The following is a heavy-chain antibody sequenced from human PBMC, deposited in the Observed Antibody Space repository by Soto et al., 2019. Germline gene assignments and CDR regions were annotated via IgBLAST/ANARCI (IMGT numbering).Heavy chain of an antibody. V-gene: IGHV4-39*01. Sequence: SETLSLTCTVSGGSISSSSSYWGWIRQPPGKGLEWIGSIYYSGSTYYNPSLKSRVTISVDTSKNQFPLTLSSVTAADTAVYYCARLVGFEAFRIFYMDAWGKGTTVTVSS. CDR1: GGSISSSSSY. D-gene: IGHD2-15*01. J-gene: IGHJ6*03. CDR2: IYYSGST. CDR3: ARLVGFEAFRIFYMDA.